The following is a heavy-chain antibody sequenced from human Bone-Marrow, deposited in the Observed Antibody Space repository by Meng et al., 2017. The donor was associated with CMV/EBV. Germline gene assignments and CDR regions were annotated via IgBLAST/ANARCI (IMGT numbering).Heavy chain of an antibody. Sequence: GESLKISCVASGSIFSSYEMTWVRQAPGKGLEWLAHISSGATNTYHADSVKDRFTISRDNAKNSLYLQMNSLSDEDTAVYYCARDTRWFGLDFWGQGTLVTVPQ. CDR2: ISSGATNT. D-gene: IGHD3-10*01. V-gene: IGHV3-48*03. CDR1: GSIFSSYE. CDR3: ARDTRWFGLDF. J-gene: IGHJ4*02.